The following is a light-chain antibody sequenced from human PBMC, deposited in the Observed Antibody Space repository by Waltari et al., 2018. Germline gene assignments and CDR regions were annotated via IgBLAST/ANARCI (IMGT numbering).Light chain of an antibody. CDR1: QSVSRSY. J-gene: IGKJ4*01. Sequence: EIVLTQSPGTLSLSPGERATLSCRASQSVSRSYLAWYQQKPGQAPRLLIYGSSSRATGIPDRFSGSGSGTDFTLTISRLGPEDFAVYYCQQYRTFPLTFGGGTKVEIK. CDR2: GSS. CDR3: QQYRTFPLT. V-gene: IGKV3-20*01.